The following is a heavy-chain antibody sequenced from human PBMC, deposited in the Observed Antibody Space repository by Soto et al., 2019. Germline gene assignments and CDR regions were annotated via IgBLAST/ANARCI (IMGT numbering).Heavy chain of an antibody. D-gene: IGHD6-13*01. V-gene: IGHV1-8*01. CDR3: ARVSSSWYSGGFDF. CDR1: GYTFTTYD. CDR2: MNPNSGNT. Sequence: QVQLVQSGAEVKKPGASVKVSCKASGYTFTTYDINWLRQASGQGLEWMGWMNPNSGNTGYAQTFQCRVTMTGNTSTSTAYMELINLRSEDTAVYYCARVSSSWYSGGFDFWGQGTLVTVSS. J-gene: IGHJ4*02.